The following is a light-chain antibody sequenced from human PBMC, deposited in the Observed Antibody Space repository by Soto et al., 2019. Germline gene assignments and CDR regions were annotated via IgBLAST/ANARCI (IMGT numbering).Light chain of an antibody. Sequence: IQLTQSPSSLSASVGDRVTITCRASQGISSFLAWYQQNPGKAPKLLIYGASTLQSGVPSRFSGSGSGTDFTLTIGSLQPEDFATYYCQQRNSFPIPFGTGTKVDIK. CDR3: QQRNSFPIP. CDR2: GAS. CDR1: QGISSF. V-gene: IGKV1-9*01. J-gene: IGKJ3*01.